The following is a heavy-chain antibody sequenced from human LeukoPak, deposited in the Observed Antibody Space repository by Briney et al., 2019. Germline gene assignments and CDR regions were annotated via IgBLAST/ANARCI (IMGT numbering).Heavy chain of an antibody. CDR2: VYWNDDN. CDR1: EVSLSDTAVG. V-gene: IGHV2-5*01. Sequence: SGPTLTKPTQTLTLTCTFSEVSLSDTAVGVHWIRRPPGKALGWLALVYWNDDNKYSPSLRSRLTVPKASSKNQGVLTMTNMDPVDTATYSCTHSSGWTTDFWGQGILVTVSS. J-gene: IGHJ4*02. CDR3: THSSGWTTDF. D-gene: IGHD6-19*01.